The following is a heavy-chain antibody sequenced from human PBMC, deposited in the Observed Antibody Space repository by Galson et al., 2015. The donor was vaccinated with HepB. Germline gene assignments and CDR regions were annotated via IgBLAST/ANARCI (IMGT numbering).Heavy chain of an antibody. CDR1: GFTFNNYG. J-gene: IGHJ4*02. Sequence: PLRLSCAASGFTFNNYGMHWVRQAPGKGLEWVALISYDGSSKYYADSVKGRFTISRDNSKNTLYLQMNSLRPEDMAVYYCAKDGSGYYSRSRYFDYWGQGTLVTVSS. CDR2: ISYDGSSK. D-gene: IGHD3-22*01. CDR3: AKDGSGYYSRSRYFDY. V-gene: IGHV3-30*18.